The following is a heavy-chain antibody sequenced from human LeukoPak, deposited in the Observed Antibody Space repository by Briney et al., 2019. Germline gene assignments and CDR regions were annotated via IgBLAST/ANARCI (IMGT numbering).Heavy chain of an antibody. J-gene: IGHJ5*02. CDR2: SNPNSGGT. Sequence: ASVKVSCKASGYTFTGYYMHWVRQAPGQGLEWMGWSNPNSGGTNYAQKFQGRVTMTRDTSISTAYMELSRLRSDDTAVYYCARGGAAAGTSDWFDPWGQGTLVTVSS. V-gene: IGHV1-2*02. CDR1: GYTFTGYY. CDR3: ARGGAAAGTSDWFDP. D-gene: IGHD6-13*01.